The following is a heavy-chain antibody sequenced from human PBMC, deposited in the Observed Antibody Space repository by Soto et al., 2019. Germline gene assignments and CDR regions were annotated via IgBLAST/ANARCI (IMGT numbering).Heavy chain of an antibody. D-gene: IGHD5-12*01. CDR2: INSGSSTI. Sequence: EVQLVESGGGWVRPGGSRRLSCEASEFPFSSYALNWVRQAPGKGLEWVSYINSGSSTIYYADSAKGRFTISRDNAKNSLYLQMNSLRDEDTAVYFCVRDRGYTGYDLQYWGQGALVAVSS. CDR3: VRDRGYTGYDLQY. J-gene: IGHJ4*02. V-gene: IGHV3-48*02. CDR1: EFPFSSYA.